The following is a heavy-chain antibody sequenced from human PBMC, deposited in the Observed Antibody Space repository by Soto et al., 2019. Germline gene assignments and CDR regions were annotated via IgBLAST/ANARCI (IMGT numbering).Heavy chain of an antibody. V-gene: IGHV5-51*01. Sequence: PGESLKISCKGICYTFTNYWIGWVCQTPGKGLEWMGIIFPGDSDTRYNPSFEGQVTVSADESISTAYLQWNTLKASDTAMYYCVKTNLGAITHFDFWGQGTLVTVSS. CDR3: VKTNLGAITHFDF. J-gene: IGHJ4*02. D-gene: IGHD3-10*01. CDR2: IFPGDSDT. CDR1: CYTFTNYW.